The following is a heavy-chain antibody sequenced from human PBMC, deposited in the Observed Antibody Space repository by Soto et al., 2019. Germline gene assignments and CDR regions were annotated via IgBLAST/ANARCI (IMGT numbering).Heavy chain of an antibody. CDR3: AREGNTAMVPNPYYYYGMDV. D-gene: IGHD5-18*01. J-gene: IGHJ6*02. CDR1: GFTFSSYE. V-gene: IGHV3-48*03. CDR2: ISSSGSTI. Sequence: VGSLRLSCAASGFTFSSYEMNWVRQARGKGLEWVSYISSSGSTIYYADSVKGRFTISRDNAKNSLYLQMNSLRAEDTAVYYCAREGNTAMVPNPYYYYGMDVWGQGTTVTVSS.